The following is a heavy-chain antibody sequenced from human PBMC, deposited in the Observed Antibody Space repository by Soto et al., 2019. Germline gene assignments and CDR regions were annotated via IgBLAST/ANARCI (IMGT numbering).Heavy chain of an antibody. D-gene: IGHD4-17*01. CDR1: GFTFSSYG. Sequence: QVQLVESGGGVVQPGRSLRLSCAASGFTFSSYGMHWVRQAPGKGLEWVSVIWYDGSNKYYADSVKGRFTISRDNSKNTLYLQMNRLRAEDTAVYYCARDPMTTVTTTREDAFDIWGQGTMVTVSS. CDR3: ARDPMTTVTTTREDAFDI. J-gene: IGHJ3*02. CDR2: IWYDGSNK. V-gene: IGHV3-33*01.